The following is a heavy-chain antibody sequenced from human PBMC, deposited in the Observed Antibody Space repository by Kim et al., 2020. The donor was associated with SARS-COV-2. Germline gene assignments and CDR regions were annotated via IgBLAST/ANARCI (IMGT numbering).Heavy chain of an antibody. D-gene: IGHD2-15*01. Sequence: GGSLRLSCAASGFTFSNAWMSWVRQAPGKGLEWVGRIKSKTDGGTTDYAAPVKGRFTISRDDSKNTLYLQMNSLKTEDTAVYYCTTAYCSGGSCYQNNYYYYYGMDVWGQGTTVTVSS. CDR1: GFTFSNAW. J-gene: IGHJ6*02. CDR3: TTAYCSGGSCYQNNYYYYYGMDV. CDR2: IKSKTDGGTT. V-gene: IGHV3-15*01.